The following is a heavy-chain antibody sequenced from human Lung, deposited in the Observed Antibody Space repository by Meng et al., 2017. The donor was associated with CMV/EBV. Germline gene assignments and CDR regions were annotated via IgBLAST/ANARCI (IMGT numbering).Heavy chain of an antibody. V-gene: IGHV4-4*02. D-gene: IGHD3-10*01. CDR1: GDSITNHNW. CDR3: LRRSGGSV. CDR2: IPHRGSS. Sequence: QVPLRESGPALVKAAETLSLTCAVSGDSITNHNWRAWVRQPPGKGLEWIGEIPHRGSSAYNPSLKSRGSMSIDKSKNQFSLKLTSVTAADTAVYHCLRRSGGSVWGQGTLVTVSS. J-gene: IGHJ1*01.